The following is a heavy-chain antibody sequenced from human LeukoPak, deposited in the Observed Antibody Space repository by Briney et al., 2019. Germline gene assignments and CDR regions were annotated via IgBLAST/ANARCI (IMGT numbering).Heavy chain of an antibody. CDR1: AFTFRNYG. V-gene: IGHV3-30*18. J-gene: IGHJ4*02. Sequence: GGSLRLSCEASAFTFRNYGMHWVRQSSGKGPEWVAAISYDGSNEYYVDSVKGRFTISRDNSKNTLYLQMNSLRAEDTAVYYCAKWNCSGGSCYSGHFDYWGQGTLVTVSS. CDR2: ISYDGSNE. CDR3: AKWNCSGGSCYSGHFDY. D-gene: IGHD2-15*01.